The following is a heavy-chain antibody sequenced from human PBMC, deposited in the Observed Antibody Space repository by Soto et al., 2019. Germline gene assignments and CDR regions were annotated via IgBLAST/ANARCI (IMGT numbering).Heavy chain of an antibody. Sequence: PVGFLRLSCAASGFTVSSNYMSWVRQAPGKGLDWVSVIYSGGSTYYADSVKGRFTISRDNSKNTLYIQMNSLRAEDTAVYYCARETRIAAADPYYYYYGMDVWGQGTTVTVSS. CDR1: GFTVSSNY. D-gene: IGHD6-13*01. V-gene: IGHV3-53*01. J-gene: IGHJ6*02. CDR3: ARETRIAAADPYYYYYGMDV. CDR2: IYSGGST.